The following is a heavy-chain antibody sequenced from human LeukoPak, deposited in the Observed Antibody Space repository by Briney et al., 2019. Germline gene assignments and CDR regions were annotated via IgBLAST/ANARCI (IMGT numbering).Heavy chain of an antibody. D-gene: IGHD6-19*01. CDR2: IYSGGST. V-gene: IGHV3-53*01. CDR3: ARDGTKYSSGY. CDR1: GFTVSSNY. Sequence: PGGSLSLSCAASGFTVSSNYMSWVRPAPGKGLEWVSVIYSGGSTYYADSVKGRFTISRDNSKNTLYLQMNSLRAEDTAVYYCARDGTKYSSGYWGQGTLVTVSS. J-gene: IGHJ4*02.